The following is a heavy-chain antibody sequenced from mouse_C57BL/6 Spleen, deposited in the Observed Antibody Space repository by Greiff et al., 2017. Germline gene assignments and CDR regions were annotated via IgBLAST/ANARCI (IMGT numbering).Heavy chain of an antibody. J-gene: IGHJ3*01. CDR3: ANYDGFSWFAY. CDR1: GYAFSSSW. Sequence: VKVVESGPELVKPGASVKISCKASGYAFSSSWMNWVKQRPGKGLEWIGRIYPGDGDTNYNGKFKGKATLTADKSSSTAYMQLSSLTSEDSAVYFCANYDGFSWFAYWGQGTLVTVSA. V-gene: IGHV1-82*01. CDR2: IYPGDGDT. D-gene: IGHD2-3*01.